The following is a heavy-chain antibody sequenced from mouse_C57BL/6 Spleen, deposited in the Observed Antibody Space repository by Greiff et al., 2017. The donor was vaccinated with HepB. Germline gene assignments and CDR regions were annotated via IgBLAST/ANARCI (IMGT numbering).Heavy chain of an antibody. CDR3: ARSDYGMDY. V-gene: IGHV1-82*01. Sequence: VQLQQSGPELVKPGASVKISCKASGYAFSSSWMNWVKQRPGKGLEWIGRIYPGDGDTNYNGKFKGKATLTADKSSSTAYVQLSSLTSEDSVVYFCARSDYGMDYWGQGTSVTVSS. CDR2: IYPGDGDT. CDR1: GYAFSSSW. J-gene: IGHJ4*01.